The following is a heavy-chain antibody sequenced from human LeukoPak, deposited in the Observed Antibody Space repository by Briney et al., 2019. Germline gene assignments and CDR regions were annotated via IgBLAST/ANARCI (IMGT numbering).Heavy chain of an antibody. D-gene: IGHD6-6*01. J-gene: IGHJ4*02. CDR3: ARAAYNSCPDY. Sequence: GGSLRLSCAASGFTFSSYIMTRVRQAPGKGLEWVSYIDPSSSSIYYADTVKGRFTISRDNAKRSLHLQMNSLRDEDTAVDYCARAAYNSCPDYWGQGTLVTVSS. V-gene: IGHV3-48*02. CDR1: GFTFSSYI. CDR2: IDPSSSSI.